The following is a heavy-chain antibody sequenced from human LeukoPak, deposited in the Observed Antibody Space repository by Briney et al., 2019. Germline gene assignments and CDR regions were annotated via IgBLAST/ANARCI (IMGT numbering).Heavy chain of an antibody. Sequence: PGGSLRLSCAASGFTFSSYWMSWVRQAPGKGLEWVANIKQDGSEKYYVVSVKGRFTISRDNAKNSLYLQMNSLRAEDTAVYYCAFDLVGATDFDYWGQGTLVTVSS. J-gene: IGHJ4*02. CDR3: AFDLVGATDFDY. CDR1: GFTFSSYW. D-gene: IGHD1-26*01. V-gene: IGHV3-7*02. CDR2: IKQDGSEK.